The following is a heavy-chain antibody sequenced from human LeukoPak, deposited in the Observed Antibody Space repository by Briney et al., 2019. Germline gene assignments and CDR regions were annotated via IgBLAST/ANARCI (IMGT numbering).Heavy chain of an antibody. D-gene: IGHD5-24*01. CDR3: ASLSRDAFNHFDY. V-gene: IGHV4-59*11. Sequence: ETLSLTCTLSGGSITSLYWSWVRQPPGEGLEWIGYIFSTGSTNYNPSLKSRVTMSVDTSKNQFSLNLISVTAADTAVYYCASLSRDAFNHFDYWGQGTLVAVSS. J-gene: IGHJ4*02. CDR2: IFSTGST. CDR1: GGSITSLY.